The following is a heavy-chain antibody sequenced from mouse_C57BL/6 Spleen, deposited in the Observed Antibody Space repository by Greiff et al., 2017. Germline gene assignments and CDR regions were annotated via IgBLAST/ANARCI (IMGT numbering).Heavy chain of an antibody. Sequence: VQLQQSGPELVKPGASVKLSCKASGYSFTDYNMNWVKQSNGQSLEWIGVINPNYGTTSYNQKFKGKATLTVDQSSSTAYMQLNSLTSEDSAVYYCAGSDDEYAWYFGVWGTGTTVTVSS. V-gene: IGHV1-39*01. CDR3: AGSDDEYAWYFGV. CDR1: GYSFTDYN. J-gene: IGHJ1*03. CDR2: INPNYGTT. D-gene: IGHD5-1*01.